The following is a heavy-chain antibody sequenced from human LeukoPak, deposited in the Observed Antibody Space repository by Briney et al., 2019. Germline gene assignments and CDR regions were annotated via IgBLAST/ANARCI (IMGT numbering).Heavy chain of an antibody. Sequence: PSETLSLTCTVSGGSISSYYWSWIRQPPGKGLEWIGYIYYSGSTYYNPSLKSRVTISVDTSKNQFSLKLSSVTAADTAVYYCARASQTYYYGSGSSHFDYWGQGTLVTVSS. J-gene: IGHJ4*02. D-gene: IGHD3-10*01. V-gene: IGHV4-59*12. CDR1: GGSISSYY. CDR2: IYYSGST. CDR3: ARASQTYYYGSGSSHFDY.